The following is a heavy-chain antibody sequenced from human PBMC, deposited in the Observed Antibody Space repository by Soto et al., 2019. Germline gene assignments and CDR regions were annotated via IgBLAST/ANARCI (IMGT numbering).Heavy chain of an antibody. D-gene: IGHD3-22*01. Sequence: QVQLVQSGAEVKKPGASVKISCKASGYNLINYYMHWVRQAPGQGLEWLGWIDPNSGGTKYAQKFQGRVTMTRDTSISTAYMELSRLRSDDTAMYYCAKLHYYDTSGYYYGNYWGQGTLVTVSP. CDR3: AKLHYYDTSGYYYGNY. CDR2: IDPNSGGT. V-gene: IGHV1-2*02. CDR1: GYNLINYY. J-gene: IGHJ4*02.